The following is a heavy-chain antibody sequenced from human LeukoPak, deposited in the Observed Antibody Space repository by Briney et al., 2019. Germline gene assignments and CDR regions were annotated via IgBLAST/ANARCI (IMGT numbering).Heavy chain of an antibody. CDR2: ISAYNGNT. Sequence: ASVKVSCKASGYTFTSYGTSWVRQAPGQGLEWMGWISAYNGNTNYAQKLQGRVTMTTDTSTSTAYMELRSLRSDDTAVYYCARSVGGITITYYFDYWGQGTLVTVSS. V-gene: IGHV1-18*01. CDR1: GYTFTSYG. D-gene: IGHD3-3*01. J-gene: IGHJ4*02. CDR3: ARSVGGITITYYFDY.